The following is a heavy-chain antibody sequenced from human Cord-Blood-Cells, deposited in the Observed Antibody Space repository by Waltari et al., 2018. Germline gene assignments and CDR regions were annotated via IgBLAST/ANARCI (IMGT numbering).Heavy chain of an antibody. CDR1: GGSISSSSYY. CDR3: ARQRGSSWYY. D-gene: IGHD6-13*01. V-gene: IGHV4-39*01. J-gene: IGHJ4*02. Sequence: QLQLQESGPGLVKPSETLSLTCTVSGGSISSSSYYWGWIRQPPGKGLDWIGSFYYCGSTYYNPSLKSRVTISVDTSKNQFSLKLSSVTAAETAVYYCARQRGSSWYYWGQGTLVTVSS. CDR2: FYYCGST.